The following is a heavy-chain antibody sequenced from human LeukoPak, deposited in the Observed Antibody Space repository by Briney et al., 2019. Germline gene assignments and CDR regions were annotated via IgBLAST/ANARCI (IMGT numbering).Heavy chain of an antibody. CDR3: TRDMSGDGPLEP. D-gene: IGHD6-25*01. V-gene: IGHV3-23*01. CDR1: GFTFSNYA. CDR2: IYTDGTT. J-gene: IGHJ5*02. Sequence: GGSLRLSCAASGFTFSNYAMTWVRQAPGRGLEWVSVIYTDGTTYYADSLRGRFTSSRDISKNTVYLDMKTLRAEDTAVYYCTRDMSGDGPLEPWGAGTLATVSS.